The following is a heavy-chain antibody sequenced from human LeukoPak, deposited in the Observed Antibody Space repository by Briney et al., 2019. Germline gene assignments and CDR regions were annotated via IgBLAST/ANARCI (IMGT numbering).Heavy chain of an antibody. Sequence: ASVKVSCKASGYTFTGYYMHWVRQAPGQGLEWMGWINPNSGGTNYAQKFQGRVTMTRDTSISTAYVELSRLRSEDTAVYYCARALGHFDWFVFDYWGQGTLVTVSS. CDR3: ARALGHFDWFVFDY. D-gene: IGHD3-9*01. V-gene: IGHV1-2*02. CDR2: INPNSGGT. J-gene: IGHJ4*02. CDR1: GYTFTGYY.